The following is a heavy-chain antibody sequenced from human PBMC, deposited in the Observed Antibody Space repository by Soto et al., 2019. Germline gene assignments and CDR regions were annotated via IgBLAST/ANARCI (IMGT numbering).Heavy chain of an antibody. J-gene: IGHJ4*02. V-gene: IGHV1-69*01. D-gene: IGHD2-21*02. CDR3: ARTPPMESGDNYSFDF. CDR2: IIPFFGTA. CDR1: GGTFSTFG. Sequence: QVQLVQSGAEVKKTGSSVKVSCKASGGTFSTFGISWVRQAPGQGLEWMGGIIPFFGTANYAQKFQDRVTITADESTSTVYMDLRSLRSEDTAIYYCARTPPMESGDNYSFDFWGQGALVTVSS.